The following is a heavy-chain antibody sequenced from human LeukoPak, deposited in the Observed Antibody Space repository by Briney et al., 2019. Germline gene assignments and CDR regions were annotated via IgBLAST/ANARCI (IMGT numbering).Heavy chain of an antibody. J-gene: IGHJ4*02. CDR1: GFSVSHNY. CDR2: ISSSSSYI. V-gene: IGHV3-21*01. CDR3: ARDSDVIYDSSGYYWGDLGY. D-gene: IGHD3-22*01. Sequence: PGGSLRLSCAASGFSVSHNYMSWVRQAPGKGLEWVSSISSSSSYIYYADSVKGRFTISRDNAKNSLYLQMNSLRAEDTAVYYCARDSDVIYDSSGYYWGDLGYWGQGTLVTVSS.